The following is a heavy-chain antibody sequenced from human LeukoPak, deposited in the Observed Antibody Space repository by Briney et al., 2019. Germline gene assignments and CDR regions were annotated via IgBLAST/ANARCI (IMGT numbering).Heavy chain of an antibody. CDR1: GGSISSGDYY. CDR3: ARGLNYDSSGYYYNGGAFDI. J-gene: IGHJ3*02. Sequence: SQTLSLTCTVSGGSISSGDYYWSWIRQPPGKGLEWIGYIYYSGSTYYNPSLKSRVTISVDTSKNQFSLKLSSVTAADTAVYYCARGLNYDSSGYYYNGGAFDIWGQGTMVTVSS. D-gene: IGHD3-22*01. CDR2: IYYSGST. V-gene: IGHV4-30-4*08.